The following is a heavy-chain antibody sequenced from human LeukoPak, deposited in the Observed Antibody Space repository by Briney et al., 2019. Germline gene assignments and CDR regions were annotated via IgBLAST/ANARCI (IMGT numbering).Heavy chain of an antibody. J-gene: IGHJ4*02. CDR2: IIPIFGTA. Sequence: ASVKVSRKASGGTFSSYAISWVRQAPGQGLEWMGGIIPIFGTANYAQKFQGRVTITTDESTSTAYMELSSLRSEDTAVYYCARESRGYVWGFPFDYWGQGTLVTVSS. CDR3: ARESRGYVWGFPFDY. V-gene: IGHV1-69*05. D-gene: IGHD3-16*01. CDR1: GGTFSSYA.